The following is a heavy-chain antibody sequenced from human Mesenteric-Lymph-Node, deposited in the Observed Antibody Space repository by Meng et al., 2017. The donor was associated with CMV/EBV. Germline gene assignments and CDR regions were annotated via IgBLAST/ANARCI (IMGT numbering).Heavy chain of an antibody. Sequence: GESLKISCAASGFTFSSYSMNWVRQAPGKGLEWVSYISSSSSTIYYADSVKGRFTISRDNAKNSLYLQMNSLRAEDTAVYYCAKDRNVWGTYPYYFDYWGQGTLVTVSS. D-gene: IGHD3-16*01. V-gene: IGHV3-48*04. CDR1: GFTFSSYS. J-gene: IGHJ4*02. CDR3: AKDRNVWGTYPYYFDY. CDR2: ISSSSSTI.